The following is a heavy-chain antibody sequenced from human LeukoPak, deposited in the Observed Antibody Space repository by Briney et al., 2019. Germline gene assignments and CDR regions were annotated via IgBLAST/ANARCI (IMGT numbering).Heavy chain of an antibody. V-gene: IGHV1-18*01. J-gene: IGHJ4*02. CDR1: GYTFTSYG. D-gene: IGHD2-15*01. CDR2: ISGYNGNT. Sequence: GASVKVSCKASGYTFTSYGISWVRQAPGQGLEWMGWISGYNGNTNYAQKLQGRVTMATDTSTSTAYMALRSLRSDDTAVYYCARGYCIGGTCYFDYWGQGTLVTVSS. CDR3: ARGYCIGGTCYFDY.